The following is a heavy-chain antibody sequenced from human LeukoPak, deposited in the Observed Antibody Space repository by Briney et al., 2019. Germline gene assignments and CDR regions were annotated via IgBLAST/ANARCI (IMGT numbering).Heavy chain of an antibody. D-gene: IGHD2-2*01. CDR2: MNPNSGNT. CDR3: ARGSWGQVPAATLAMGY. V-gene: IGHV1-8*01. CDR1: GYTFTSYD. J-gene: IGHJ4*02. Sequence: ASVKVSCKASGYTFTSYDINWVRQATGQGLEWMGWMNPNSGNTGYAQKFQGRFTMTRNTSISTAYMELGSLRSEDTTVYYCARGSWGQVPAATLAMGYWGQGTLVTVSS.